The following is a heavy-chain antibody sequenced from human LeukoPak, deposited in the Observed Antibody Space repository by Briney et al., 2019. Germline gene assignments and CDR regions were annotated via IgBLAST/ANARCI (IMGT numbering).Heavy chain of an antibody. V-gene: IGHV3-48*04. CDR1: GFTFSTYN. CDR3: ARAFSDVIFDS. J-gene: IGHJ4*02. CDR2: ISSSSSTI. D-gene: IGHD3-3*02. Sequence: PGGSLRLSCAASGFTFSTYNMNWVRQAPGKGLEWVSYISSSSSTIYYADSVKGRFTISRDNAKNSLYLQMNSLRAEDTAVYYCARAFSDVIFDSWGQGTLVTVSS.